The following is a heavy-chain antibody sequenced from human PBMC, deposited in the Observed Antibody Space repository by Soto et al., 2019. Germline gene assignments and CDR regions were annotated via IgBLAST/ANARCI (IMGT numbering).Heavy chain of an antibody. V-gene: IGHV3-20*04. J-gene: IGHJ6*02. Sequence: GSLRLSCAASGITVSSNYMTWVRQAPGKGLEWVSGVNWNGGSTGYADSVKGRFTISRDNAKNSLYLQMNSLRAEDTAVYYCARDPSIVLVPAALRSYYYYYGMDVWGQGTTVTVSS. CDR2: VNWNGGST. CDR3: ARDPSIVLVPAALRSYYYYYGMDV. CDR1: GITVSSNY. D-gene: IGHD2-2*01.